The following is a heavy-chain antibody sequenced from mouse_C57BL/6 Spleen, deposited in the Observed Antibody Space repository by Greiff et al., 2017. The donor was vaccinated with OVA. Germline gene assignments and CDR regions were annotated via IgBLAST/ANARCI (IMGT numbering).Heavy chain of an antibody. Sequence: DVHLVESGGGLVKPGGSLKLSCAASGFTFSDYGMHWVRQAPEKGLEWVAYISSGSSTIYYADTVKGRFTISRDNAKNTLFLQMTSLRSEDTAMYYCARGYYGSSYDWYFDVWGTGTTVTVSS. CDR1: GFTFSDYG. CDR3: ARGYYGSSYDWYFDV. V-gene: IGHV5-17*01. J-gene: IGHJ1*03. CDR2: ISSGSSTI. D-gene: IGHD1-1*01.